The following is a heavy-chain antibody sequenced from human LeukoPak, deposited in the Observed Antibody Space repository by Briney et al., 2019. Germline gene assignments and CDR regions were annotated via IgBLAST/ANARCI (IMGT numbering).Heavy chain of an antibody. CDR3: ARVGLGYSYGYLDY. D-gene: IGHD5-18*01. CDR2: INPHSGGT. CDR1: GYXFTGYY. Sequence: ASVKVSCKASGYXFTGYYMHWVRQAPGQGLEWMGWINPHSGGTNFAQKFQGRVTMTRDTSINTAYMELSRLRSDDTAVYYCARVGLGYSYGYLDYWGQGTLVTVSS. J-gene: IGHJ4*02. V-gene: IGHV1-2*02.